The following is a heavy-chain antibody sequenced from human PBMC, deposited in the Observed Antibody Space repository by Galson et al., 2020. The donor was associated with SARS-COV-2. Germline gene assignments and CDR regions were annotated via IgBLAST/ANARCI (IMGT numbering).Heavy chain of an antibody. Sequence: ASVKVSCKASGYTFTSYAMHWVRQAPGQRLEWMGWINAGNGNTKYSQKFQGRVNITRDTSASTAYMELSSLRSEDTAVYYCARPLYPTEYYYYYGMDVWGQGTTVTVSS. D-gene: IGHD3-16*01. CDR1: GYTFTSYA. CDR2: INAGNGNT. J-gene: IGHJ6*02. V-gene: IGHV1-3*01. CDR3: ARPLYPTEYYYYYGMDV.